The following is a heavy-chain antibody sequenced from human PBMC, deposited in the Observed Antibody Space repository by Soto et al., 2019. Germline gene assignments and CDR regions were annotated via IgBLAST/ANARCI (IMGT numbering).Heavy chain of an antibody. CDR3: AKGWYAASIIVGVGT. J-gene: IGHJ4*02. CDR1: GFTFSSYA. CDR2: ISGSGGST. D-gene: IGHD1-26*01. Sequence: EVQLLESGGGLVQPGGSLRLSCAASGFTFSSYAMTWVRQAPGKGLEWVSAISGSGGSTYYADSVKGRFTISRDNSKNTVYRQMNSLRAEDTAVYYCAKGWYAASIIVGVGTWGQGTLVTVSS. V-gene: IGHV3-23*01.